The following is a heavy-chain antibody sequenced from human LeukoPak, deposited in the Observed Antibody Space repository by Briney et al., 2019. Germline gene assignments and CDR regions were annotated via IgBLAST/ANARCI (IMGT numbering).Heavy chain of an antibody. D-gene: IGHD2-15*01. CDR2: ISGSGGST. CDR1: GSTFSSYG. Sequence: GGSLRLSCAASGSTFSSYGMSWVRQAPGKGLEWVSAISGSGGSTYYADSVKGRFTISRDNSKNTLYLQMNSLRAEDTAVYYCAKTLGYCSGGSCYSGVIDYWGQGTLVTVSS. CDR3: AKTLGYCSGGSCYSGVIDY. V-gene: IGHV3-23*01. J-gene: IGHJ4*02.